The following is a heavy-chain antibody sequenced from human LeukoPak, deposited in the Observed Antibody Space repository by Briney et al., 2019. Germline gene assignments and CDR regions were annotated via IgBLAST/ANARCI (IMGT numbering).Heavy chain of an antibody. V-gene: IGHV1-69*04. D-gene: IGHD2-2*01. CDR1: GGTFSSYA. J-gene: IGHJ4*02. CDR3: AREYCSTTRCYMADY. Sequence: GASVKVSCKASGGTFSSYAISWVRQAPGQGLEWMGRIIPILGIANYAQKFQGRVTITADKSTSTAYMELRSLRSDDTAVYYCAREYCSTTRCYMADYWGQGTLVTVSS. CDR2: IIPILGIA.